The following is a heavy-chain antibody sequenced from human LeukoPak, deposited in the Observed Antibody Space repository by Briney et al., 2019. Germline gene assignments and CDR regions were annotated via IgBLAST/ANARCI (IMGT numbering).Heavy chain of an antibody. V-gene: IGHV3-30*04. Sequence: PGGSLRLSCAASGFIFSSHTMHWVRQAPGKGLEWVALISYDGSNNFYADSVKGRFTISRDNAKNSLYLQMSNLRAEDTAVYFCARGGGLDVWGQGATVTVSS. CDR2: ISYDGSNN. CDR1: GFIFSSHT. D-gene: IGHD3-16*01. CDR3: ARGGGLDV. J-gene: IGHJ6*02.